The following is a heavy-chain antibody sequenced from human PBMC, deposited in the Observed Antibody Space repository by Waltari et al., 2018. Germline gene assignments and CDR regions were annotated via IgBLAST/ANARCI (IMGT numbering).Heavy chain of an antibody. CDR3: AREGYYDYVWGSYRNFDY. Sequence: AASGFTFSDYYMSWIRPAPGKGLEWVSYISSSSSYTNYADSVKGRFTISRDNAKNSLYLQMNSLRAEDTAVYYCAREGYYDYVWGSYRNFDYWGQGTLVTVSS. V-gene: IGHV3-11*06. CDR1: GFTFSDYY. J-gene: IGHJ4*02. D-gene: IGHD3-16*02. CDR2: ISSSSSYT.